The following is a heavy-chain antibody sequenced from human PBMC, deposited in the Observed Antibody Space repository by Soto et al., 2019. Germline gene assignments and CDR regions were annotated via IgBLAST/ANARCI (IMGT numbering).Heavy chain of an antibody. CDR1: GYTFTSYD. V-gene: IGHV1-69*13. D-gene: IGHD5-18*01. J-gene: IGHJ4*02. Sequence: SVKVSCKASGYTFTSYDINWVRQAPGQGLEWMGGIIPIFGTANYAQKFQGRVTITADESTSTAYMELSSLRSEDTAVYYCAREATQRGPNPYFDYWGQGPLVTVSS. CDR2: IIPIFGTA. CDR3: AREATQRGPNPYFDY.